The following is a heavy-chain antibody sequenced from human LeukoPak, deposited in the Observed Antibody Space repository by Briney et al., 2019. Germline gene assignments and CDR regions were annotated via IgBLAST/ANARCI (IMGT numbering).Heavy chain of an antibody. J-gene: IGHJ4*02. D-gene: IGHD3-3*01. CDR2: IYTSGST. Sequence: SETLSLTCTVSGGSISSSSYYWGWIRQPPGKGLEWIGRIYTSGSTNYNPSLKSRVTISVDTSKNQFSLKLSSVTAADTAVYYCARDSDYDFWSGYPSYFDYWGQGTLVTVSS. CDR1: GGSISSSSYY. CDR3: ARDSDYDFWSGYPSYFDY. V-gene: IGHV4-61*02.